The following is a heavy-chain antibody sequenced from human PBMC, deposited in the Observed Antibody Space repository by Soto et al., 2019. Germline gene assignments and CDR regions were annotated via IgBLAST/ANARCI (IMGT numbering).Heavy chain of an antibody. Sequence: QVQLVQSGAEVKKPGASVKVSCKASGYTFTSYGISWVRQAPGQGLEWMGWISAYNGNTNYAQKLQGRVTMTTDTCRSTAYMELRRLRSADTAVYYCAREQRRTVRGVIITNWFDPWGQATLVTVYS. V-gene: IGHV1-18*01. J-gene: IGHJ5*02. CDR1: GYTFTSYG. D-gene: IGHD3-10*01. CDR3: AREQRRTVRGVIITNWFDP. CDR2: ISAYNGNT.